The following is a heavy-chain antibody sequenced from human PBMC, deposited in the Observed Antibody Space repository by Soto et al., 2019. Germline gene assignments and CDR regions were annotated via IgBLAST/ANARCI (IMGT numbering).Heavy chain of an antibody. V-gene: IGHV3-48*02. CDR1: GFTFSSYS. J-gene: IGHJ6*02. D-gene: IGHD4-4*01. CDR3: ARGEKRGLPYSNSAHVWYYGMDV. CDR2: ISSSSSTI. Sequence: GGSLRLSCAASGFTFSSYSMKWVRQAPGKGLERVSYISSSSSTIYYADSVKGRFTISRDNAKNSLYLQMNSLRDEDTAVYYCARGEKRGLPYSNSAHVWYYGMDVWGQGTTVTVSS.